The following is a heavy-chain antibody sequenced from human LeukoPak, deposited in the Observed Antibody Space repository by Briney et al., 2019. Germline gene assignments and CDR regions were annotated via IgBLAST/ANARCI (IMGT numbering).Heavy chain of an antibody. CDR3: ARSRGPPTHFDY. J-gene: IGHJ4*02. CDR1: GFPFSSHR. V-gene: IGHV3-21*01. CDR2: ISSGNDYI. Sequence: PGGSLRLPCGASGFPFSSHRMDWVRQAPGKGLEWVSSISSGNDYIYYADSVMGRFTISRDNAKNSLFLQMDRLRAEDTAVYYCARSRGPPTHFDYWGQGTLVTVSS. D-gene: IGHD6-25*01.